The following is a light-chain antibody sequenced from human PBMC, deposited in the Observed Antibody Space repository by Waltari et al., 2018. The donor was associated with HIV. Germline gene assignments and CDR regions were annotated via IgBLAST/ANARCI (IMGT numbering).Light chain of an antibody. J-gene: IGKJ1*01. V-gene: IGKV1-5*03. CDR3: QQYNSYRT. CDR1: QSISSW. Sequence: DIQITQSPSTLSASVADRVTITCRASQSISSWLAWYQQKPGKAPKLLIYKASSLESGVPSRFSGSGSGTEFTLTISSLQPDDFATYYCQQYNSYRTFGQGTKVEIK. CDR2: KAS.